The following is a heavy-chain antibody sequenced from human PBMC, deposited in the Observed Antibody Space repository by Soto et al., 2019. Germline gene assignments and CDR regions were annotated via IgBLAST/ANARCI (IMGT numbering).Heavy chain of an antibody. Sequence: QVRLEESGPGLVKPSETLSLICSVSGGSVNNASYFWNWIRHHPENGLEWIGYIYYSGSTRYNPSFKTRATLSIDTSKNHFSLRLNSVTVADTAVYFCARDADYGGSRGGMDVWGRGTTVTVSS. CDR2: IYYSGST. V-gene: IGHV4-31*03. CDR3: ARDADYGGSRGGMDV. CDR1: GGSVNNASYF. J-gene: IGHJ6*02. D-gene: IGHD4-17*01.